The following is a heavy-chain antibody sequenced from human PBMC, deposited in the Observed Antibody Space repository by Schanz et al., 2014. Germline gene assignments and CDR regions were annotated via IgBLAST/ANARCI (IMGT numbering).Heavy chain of an antibody. D-gene: IGHD3-10*01. CDR1: GYTFTSDS. J-gene: IGHJ4*02. V-gene: IGHV1-46*01. Sequence: QVQLVQSGAEVKKPGASVKVSCKASGYTFTSDSMHWVRQAPGQGLEWMGMINPSGGSTTYAQKFRGRVTMTRNTSMSTAYIELHILTSEDTAVHYCARGRGFYDYWGQGTLVTVSS. CDR2: INPSGGST. CDR3: ARGRGFYDY.